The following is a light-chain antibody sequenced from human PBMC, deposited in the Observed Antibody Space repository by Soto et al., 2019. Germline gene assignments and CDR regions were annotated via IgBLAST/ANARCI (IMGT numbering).Light chain of an antibody. V-gene: IGLV2-14*03. J-gene: IGLJ2*01. CDR3: SSYPTNIVI. CDR1: SSDIGAYSY. Sequence: QSALTQPASVSGSPGQSITISCTGTSSDIGAYSYVSWYQQHPGKAPKLMIFDVSNRPSGVSNRFSGSKSGNTASLTISGLQAEDEADYYCSSYPTNIVIFGGGTKLTVL. CDR2: DVS.